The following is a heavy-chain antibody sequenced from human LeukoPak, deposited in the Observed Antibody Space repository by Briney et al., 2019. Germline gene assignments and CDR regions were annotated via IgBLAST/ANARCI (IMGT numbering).Heavy chain of an antibody. J-gene: IGHJ4*02. CDR2: IYYGGST. D-gene: IGHD3-22*01. Sequence: SETLSLTCTVSGGSISSYYWSWIRQPPGKGLEWIGYIYYGGSTNYNPSLKSRVTISVDTSKNQFSLKLSSVTAADTAVYYCARGYDSSGYYYWGQGTLVTVSS. V-gene: IGHV4-59*01. CDR1: GGSISSYY. CDR3: ARGYDSSGYYY.